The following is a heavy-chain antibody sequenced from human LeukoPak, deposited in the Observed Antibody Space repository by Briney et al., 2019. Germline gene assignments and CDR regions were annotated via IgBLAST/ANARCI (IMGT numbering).Heavy chain of an antibody. CDR1: GGSISSSNW. J-gene: IGHJ3*02. CDR3: VRERDSGWLYAFDI. CDR2: IYHSGST. Sequence: SETLSLTCAVSGGSISSSNWWTWVRQPPGKGLEWIGEIYHSGSTNYNPSLKSRVTISVDKSKNQFSLKLSSVTAADTAVYYCVRERDSGWLYAFDIWGQGTMVTVSS. V-gene: IGHV4-4*02. D-gene: IGHD6-19*01.